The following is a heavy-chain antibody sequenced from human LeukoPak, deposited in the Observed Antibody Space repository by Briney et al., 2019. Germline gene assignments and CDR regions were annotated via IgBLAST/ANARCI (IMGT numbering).Heavy chain of an antibody. Sequence: SETLSLTCTVSGGSNSSSSYYWGWIRQPPGKGLEWIGSIYYSGSTYYNPSLKSRVTISVDTSKNQFSLKLSSVTAADTAVYYCARRPKYCSSTSCYGDYWGQGTLVTVSS. CDR1: GGSNSSSSYY. D-gene: IGHD2-2*01. CDR3: ARRPKYCSSTSCYGDY. CDR2: IYYSGST. V-gene: IGHV4-39*01. J-gene: IGHJ4*02.